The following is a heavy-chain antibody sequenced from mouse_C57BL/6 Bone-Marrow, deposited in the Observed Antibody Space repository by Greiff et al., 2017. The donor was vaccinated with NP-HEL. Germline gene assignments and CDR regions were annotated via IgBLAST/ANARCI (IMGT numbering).Heavy chain of an antibody. V-gene: IGHV3-8*01. J-gene: IGHJ4*01. Sequence: VQLKESGPGLAKPSQTLSLTCSVTGYSITSDYWNWIRKFPGNKLEYMGYISYSGSTYYNPSLKSRISITRDTSKNQYYLQLNSVTTEDTATYYCARFKRAHYGSPYYYAMDYWGQGTSVTVSS. CDR3: ARFKRAHYGSPYYYAMDY. D-gene: IGHD1-1*01. CDR1: GYSITSDY. CDR2: ISYSGST.